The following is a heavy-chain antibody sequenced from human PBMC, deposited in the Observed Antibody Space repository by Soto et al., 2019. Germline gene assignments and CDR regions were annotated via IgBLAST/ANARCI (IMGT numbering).Heavy chain of an antibody. D-gene: IGHD3-22*01. CDR3: ARVVSNNYYDSSTTTIEI. Sequence: QVQLVQSGAEVKKPGSSVKVSCKASGGTFSSYAISWVRQAPGQGLEWMGGIIPIFGTANYAQKFQGGVRITAAESTSTAYMELSSLRSEDTAVYYCARVVSNNYYDSSTTTIEIWGKATMVTVSS. CDR2: IIPIFGTA. CDR1: GGTFSSYA. J-gene: IGHJ3*02. V-gene: IGHV1-69*01.